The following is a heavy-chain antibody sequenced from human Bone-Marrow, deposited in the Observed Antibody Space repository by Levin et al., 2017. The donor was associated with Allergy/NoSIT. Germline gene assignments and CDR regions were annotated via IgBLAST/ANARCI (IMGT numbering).Heavy chain of an antibody. J-gene: IGHJ4*02. CDR1: GGSISSGGYS. D-gene: IGHD3-22*01. CDR3: ARNINYYDSSGYLFDY. V-gene: IGHV4-30-2*01. Sequence: PSETLSLTCAVSGGSISSGGYSWSWIRQPPGKGLEWIGYIYHSGSTYYNPSLKSRVTISVDRSKNQFSLKLSSVTAADTAVYYCARNINYYDSSGYLFDYWGQGTLVTVSS. CDR2: IYHSGST.